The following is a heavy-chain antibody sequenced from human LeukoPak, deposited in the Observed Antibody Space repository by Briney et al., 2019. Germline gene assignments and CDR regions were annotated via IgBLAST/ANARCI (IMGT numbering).Heavy chain of an antibody. J-gene: IGHJ3*02. CDR1: SGSIRNSNYY. V-gene: IGHV4-39*07. Sequence: PSETLSLTCTVSSGSIRNSNYYWGWIRQPPGKGLEWIGSVFYDGSSDYNPSLKSRVTVSVDTSKNQFSLNLNSVTAADTAVYYCARLLGVGIRSGPENAFDMWGQGTKVTGSS. D-gene: IGHD3-16*01. CDR3: ARLLGVGIRSGPENAFDM. CDR2: VFYDGSS.